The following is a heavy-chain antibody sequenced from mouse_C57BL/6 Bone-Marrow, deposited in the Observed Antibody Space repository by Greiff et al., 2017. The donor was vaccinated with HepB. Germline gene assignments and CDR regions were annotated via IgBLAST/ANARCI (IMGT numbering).Heavy chain of an antibody. J-gene: IGHJ3*01. V-gene: IGHV2-5*01. CDR3: VFGRFAY. CDR1: GFSLTSYG. CDR2: IWRGGST. D-gene: IGHD1-1*02. Sequence: QVQLQQSGPGLVQPSQSLSITFTVSGFSLTSYGVHWVRQSPGKGLEWLGVIWRGGSTDYNAAFMSRLSITQDNSKSQVFFKMNSLQADDTAIYYCVFGRFAYWGQGTLVTVSA.